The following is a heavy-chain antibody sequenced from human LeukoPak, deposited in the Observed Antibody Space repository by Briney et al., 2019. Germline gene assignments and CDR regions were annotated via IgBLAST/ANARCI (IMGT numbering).Heavy chain of an antibody. D-gene: IGHD1-26*01. CDR1: GGSISSSSYY. CDR3: ARDPGDSGSYFDY. Sequence: PSETLSLTCTVSGGSISSSSYYWGWIRQPPGKRLEWIGSIYYSGSTYYNPSLKSRVTISVDTSKNQFSLKLSSVTAADTAVYYCARDPGDSGSYFDYWGQGTLVTVSS. V-gene: IGHV4-39*07. J-gene: IGHJ4*02. CDR2: IYYSGST.